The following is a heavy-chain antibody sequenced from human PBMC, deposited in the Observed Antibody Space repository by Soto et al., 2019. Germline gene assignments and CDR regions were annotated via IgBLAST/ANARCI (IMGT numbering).Heavy chain of an antibody. D-gene: IGHD1-26*01. CDR2: IDYSGRV. Sequence: SETLSLTCTVSGGSIGGSAYHWGRIRQPPGSGLEWIGSIDYSGRVYCSESLLGRVTILVDTSTNRLSMSLDSVTAADTAVYYCALTPGIDGAGPDYWGQGTLVTVSS. V-gene: IGHV4-39*02. CDR3: ALTPGIDGAGPDY. CDR1: GGSIGGSAYH. J-gene: IGHJ4*02.